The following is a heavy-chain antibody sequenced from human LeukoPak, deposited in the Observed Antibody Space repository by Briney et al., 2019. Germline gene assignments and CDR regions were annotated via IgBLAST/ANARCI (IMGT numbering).Heavy chain of an antibody. Sequence: ESLKISCKGSGYSFTSYWITWVRQMPGKGLECMGQIDPSDSYTNYRPSFQGHVTISADKSINTAYLQWSSLKASDTAIYYCVRSDRILDVWGQGTTVTVSS. D-gene: IGHD1-14*01. V-gene: IGHV5-10-1*01. J-gene: IGHJ6*02. CDR3: VRSDRILDV. CDR1: GYSFTSYW. CDR2: IDPSDSYT.